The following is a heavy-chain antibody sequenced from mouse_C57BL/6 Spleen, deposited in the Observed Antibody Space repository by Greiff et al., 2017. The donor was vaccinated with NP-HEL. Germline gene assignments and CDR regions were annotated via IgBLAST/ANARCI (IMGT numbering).Heavy chain of an antibody. CDR1: GYAFSSYW. CDR3: ARAESTTAGDFDY. Sequence: VQLQQSGAELVKPGASVKISCKASGYAFSSYWMNWVKQRPGKGLEWIGQIYPGDGDTNYNGKFKGKATLTADKSSSTAYMQLSSLTSEDSAVYCGARAESTTAGDFDYWGQGTTLTVSS. V-gene: IGHV1-80*01. D-gene: IGHD1-2*01. J-gene: IGHJ2*01. CDR2: IYPGDGDT.